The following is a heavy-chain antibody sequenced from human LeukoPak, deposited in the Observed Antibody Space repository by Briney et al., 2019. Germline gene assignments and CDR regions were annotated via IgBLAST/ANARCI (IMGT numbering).Heavy chain of an antibody. V-gene: IGHV3-33*06. Sequence: PGESLRLSCTASGFTLGDYWMSWVRQAPGKGLEWVAVIWYDGSNKYYADSVKGRFTISRDNSKNTLYLQMNSLRAEDTAVYYCAKDLKVLGNWFDPWGQGTLVTVSS. CDR1: GFTLGDYW. CDR3: AKDLKVLGNWFDP. CDR2: IWYDGSNK. J-gene: IGHJ5*02.